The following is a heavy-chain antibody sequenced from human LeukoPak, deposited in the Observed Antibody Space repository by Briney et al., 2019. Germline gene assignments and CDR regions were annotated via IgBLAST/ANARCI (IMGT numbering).Heavy chain of an antibody. D-gene: IGHD3-22*01. Sequence: GRSLKISCKYSGYSLTSYWIGWLRQLPGKGLNFLGIIYPGASDPRYSPSFQGQVTISADKSISTAYLQWSSLKASDTAMYYCARHRGSGYIDYWGQGTLVTVSS. J-gene: IGHJ4*02. CDR2: IYPGASDP. V-gene: IGHV5-51*01. CDR3: ARHRGSGYIDY. CDR1: GYSLTSYW.